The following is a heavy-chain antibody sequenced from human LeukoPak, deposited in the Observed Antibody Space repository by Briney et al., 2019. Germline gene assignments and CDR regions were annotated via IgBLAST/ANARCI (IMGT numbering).Heavy chain of an antibody. D-gene: IGHD3-10*01. CDR2: ISSSSSYI. CDR3: AREPTYGSGSYHDY. V-gene: IGHV3-21*01. J-gene: IGHJ4*02. CDR1: RFTFSSYS. Sequence: GGSLRLSCAASRFTFSSYSMNWVRQAPGKGLEWVSSISSSSSYIYYADSVKGRFTISRDNAKNSLYLQMNSLRAEDTAVYYCAREPTYGSGSYHDYWGQGTLVTVSS.